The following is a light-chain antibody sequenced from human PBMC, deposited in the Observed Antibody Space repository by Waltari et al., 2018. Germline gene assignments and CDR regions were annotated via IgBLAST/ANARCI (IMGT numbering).Light chain of an antibody. J-gene: IGLJ3*02. V-gene: IGLV4-69*01. CDR3: QTGGHGTWV. Sequence: QLVLTQSPSASASLGASVKLTCTLSSGHSSNTIAWLQQQPETGPRYLMKVNRDGSHSKGDCMPHRFSGSSSGAVRYLTISSVQSEDEADYYCQTGGHGTWVFGGGTTLTVL. CDR2: VNRDGSH. CDR1: SGHSSNT.